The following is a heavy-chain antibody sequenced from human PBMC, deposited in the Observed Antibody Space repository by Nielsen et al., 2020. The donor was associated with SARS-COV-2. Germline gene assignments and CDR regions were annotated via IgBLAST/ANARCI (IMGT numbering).Heavy chain of an antibody. CDR3: ASNYDSSGYYYDSLVAY. CDR2: IYGGNSQT. V-gene: IGHV5-51*01. CDR1: GYTFTNYW. J-gene: IGHJ4*02. Sequence: GESLKISCKGSGYTFTNYWIAWVRQMPGKGLEWMGIIYGGNSQTIYSPSFQGQVTISADKTISTAYLQWSSLKASDTAVYFCASNYDSSGYYYDSLVAYWGQGTVVTVSS. D-gene: IGHD3-22*01.